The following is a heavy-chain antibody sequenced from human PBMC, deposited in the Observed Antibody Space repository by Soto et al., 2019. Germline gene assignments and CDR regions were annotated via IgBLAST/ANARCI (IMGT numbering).Heavy chain of an antibody. V-gene: IGHV1-8*01. J-gene: IGHJ3*02. CDR1: GYTFTSYD. CDR3: ARAPPTIFGVVISFEAFDI. D-gene: IGHD3-3*01. Sequence: SVKVSCKASGYTFTSYDINWVRQATGQGLEWMGWMNPNSGNTGYAQKFQGRVTMTRNTSISTAYMELSSLRSEDTAVYYCARAPPTIFGVVISFEAFDIWGQGTMVTVSS. CDR2: MNPNSGNT.